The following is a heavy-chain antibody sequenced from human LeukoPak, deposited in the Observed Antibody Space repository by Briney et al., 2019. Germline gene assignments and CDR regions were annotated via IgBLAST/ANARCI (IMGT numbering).Heavy chain of an antibody. CDR2: VFRGGRT. V-gene: IGHV4-59*11. Sequence: SETLSLTCSVSGGSINSHYWRWIRQSPGKGLEWIGYVFRGGRTNYSPSLKTRVTMSLDTSRDQFSLRLSSVTAADTATYYCATRPAENTWYGVFDYWSQGTLVTVSS. CDR1: GGSINSHY. D-gene: IGHD3-10*01. J-gene: IGHJ4*02. CDR3: ATRPAENTWYGVFDY.